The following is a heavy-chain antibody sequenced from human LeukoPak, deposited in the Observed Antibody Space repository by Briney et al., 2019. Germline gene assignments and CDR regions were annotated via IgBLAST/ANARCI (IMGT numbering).Heavy chain of an antibody. D-gene: IGHD6-13*01. CDR1: GFTFSSYG. Sequence: GGTLRLSCAASGFTFSSYGMSWVRQAPGKGLEWVSVISGSGGITYYEDSVKGRFTISRDNSKNTLYLQMNSLRADDTAIYYCAKDAAAAGSAYYFEDGGQGTRVTVSS. J-gene: IGHJ4*02. CDR3: AKDAAAAGSAYYFED. CDR2: ISGSGGIT. V-gene: IGHV3-23*01.